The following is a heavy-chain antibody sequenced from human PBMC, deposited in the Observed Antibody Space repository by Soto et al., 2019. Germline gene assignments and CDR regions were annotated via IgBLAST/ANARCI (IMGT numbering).Heavy chain of an antibody. CDR3: TIAGGAAGTGFGMDV. CDR2: INHSGST. J-gene: IGHJ6*02. CDR1: GGSFSGYY. V-gene: IGHV4-34*01. D-gene: IGHD6-13*01. Sequence: PSETLSLTCAVYGGSFSGYYWSWIRQPPGKGLEWIGEINHSGSTNYNPSLKSRVTISVDTSKNQFSLKLSSVTAADTAVYYCTIAGGAAGTGFGMDVWGQGTTVTVS.